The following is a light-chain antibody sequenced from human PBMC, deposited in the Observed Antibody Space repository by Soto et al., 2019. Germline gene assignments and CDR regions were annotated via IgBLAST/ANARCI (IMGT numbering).Light chain of an antibody. J-gene: IGKJ1*01. CDR2: KAS. Sequence: DIQMTQSPSTLSGSVGDRVTITCRASQSITSWLAWYQQKPGKAPKLLIYKASTLESGVPSRFSGSGSGTDFTLTISSLQPEDFATYYCQQSYSTPRTFGQGTKVDI. CDR1: QSITSW. CDR3: QQSYSTPRT. V-gene: IGKV1-5*03.